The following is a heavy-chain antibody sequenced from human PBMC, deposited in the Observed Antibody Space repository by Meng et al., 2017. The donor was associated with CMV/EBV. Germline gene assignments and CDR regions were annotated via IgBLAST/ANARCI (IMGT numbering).Heavy chain of an antibody. CDR3: ARDRNYDFWSGYYTGFDY. D-gene: IGHD3-3*01. CDR1: GYTFTGYY. CDR2: INPNSGGT. V-gene: IGHV1-2*02. J-gene: IGHJ4*02. Sequence: ASMKVSCKASGYTFTGYYMHWVRQAPGQGLEWMGWINPNSGGTNYAQKFQGRVTMTRDTSISTAYMELSRLRSDDTAVYYCARDRNYDFWSGYYTGFDYWGQGTLVTVSS.